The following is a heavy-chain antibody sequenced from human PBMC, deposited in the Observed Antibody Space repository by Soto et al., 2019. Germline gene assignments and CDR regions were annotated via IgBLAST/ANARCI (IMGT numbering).Heavy chain of an antibody. CDR1: GFTFSSFW. CDR2: ASPDGTST. V-gene: IGHV3-74*01. CDR3: TRHGSGDYFLFDP. D-gene: IGHD4-17*01. J-gene: IGHJ5*02. Sequence: GGSLRLSCAASGFTFSSFWMHWVRQAPGKGLEWVSRASPDGTSTSYADSVKGRFTISRDNAKNTLFMQMNSLRAEDTAVYYCTRHGSGDYFLFDPWGQGTLVTVAP.